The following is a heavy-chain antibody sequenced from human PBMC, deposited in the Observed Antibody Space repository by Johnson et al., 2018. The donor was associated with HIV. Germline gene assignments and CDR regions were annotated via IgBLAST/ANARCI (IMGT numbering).Heavy chain of an antibody. Sequence: QVQLLESGGGVVQPGRSLRLSCAASGFTFSSYAMYWVRQAPGKGLEWVAVISYDGSKKYYADSVKGRFTISRDNSKNTLYLQMNSLSAEDTAVYYCARGGGCGGDCYSGYDAFDIWGQGTKVTV. CDR1: GFTFSSYA. D-gene: IGHD2-21*01. J-gene: IGHJ3*02. CDR3: ARGGGCGGDCYSGYDAFDI. V-gene: IGHV3-30*04. CDR2: ISYDGSKK.